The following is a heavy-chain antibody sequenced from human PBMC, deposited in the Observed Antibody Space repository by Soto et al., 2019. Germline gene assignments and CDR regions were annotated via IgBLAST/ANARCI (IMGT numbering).Heavy chain of an antibody. Sequence: EVQLVESGGGLVKPGGSLRLSCAASGFTFSNAWMSWVRQAPGKGLEWVGRIKSKTDGGTTDYAAPVKGRFTISRDDSKNTLYLQMNSLKTEDTAVYYCTTADMVRGFGVYWGQGTLVTVSS. D-gene: IGHD3-10*01. V-gene: IGHV3-15*01. J-gene: IGHJ4*02. CDR2: IKSKTDGGTT. CDR3: TTADMVRGFGVY. CDR1: GFTFSNAW.